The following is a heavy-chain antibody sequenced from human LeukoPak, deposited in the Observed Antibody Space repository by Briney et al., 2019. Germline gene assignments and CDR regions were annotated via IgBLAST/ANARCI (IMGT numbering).Heavy chain of an antibody. V-gene: IGHV1-2*06. D-gene: IGHD3-3*01. CDR2: INPNSGGT. CDR1: GYTFTGYY. CDR3: ARDGGKYDFWSGYLNWFDP. J-gene: IGHJ5*02. Sequence: ASVKVSCKASGYTFTGYYMHWVRQAPGQGLEWMGRINPNSGGTNYAQKFQGRVTMTRDTSISTAYMELSRLGSDDTAVYYCARDGGKYDFWSGYLNWFDPWGQGTLVTVSS.